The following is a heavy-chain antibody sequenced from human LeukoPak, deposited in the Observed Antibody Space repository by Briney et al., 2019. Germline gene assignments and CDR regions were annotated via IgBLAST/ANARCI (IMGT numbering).Heavy chain of an antibody. Sequence: SVTVSCKASGGTFSSYAISWVRQAPGQGLEWMGRIIPILGIANYAQKFQGRVTITADKSTSTAYMELSSLRSEDTAVYYCARGPVSYYGSGSYHHLDYWGQGTLVTVSS. J-gene: IGHJ4*02. CDR3: ARGPVSYYGSGSYHHLDY. CDR2: IIPILGIA. CDR1: GGTFSSYA. V-gene: IGHV1-69*04. D-gene: IGHD3-10*01.